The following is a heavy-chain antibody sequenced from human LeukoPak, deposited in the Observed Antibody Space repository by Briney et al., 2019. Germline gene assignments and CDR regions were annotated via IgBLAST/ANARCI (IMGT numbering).Heavy chain of an antibody. CDR3: AKVGHSSSWYYGY. J-gene: IGHJ4*02. CDR1: GFTFSSYA. Sequence: GGSLRLSCAASGFTFSSYAMSWVRQAPGKGLEWDSAISGSGGSTYYADSVKGRFTISRDNSKNTLYLQMNSLRAEDTAVYYCAKVGHSSSWYYGYWGQGTLVTASS. CDR2: ISGSGGST. V-gene: IGHV3-23*01. D-gene: IGHD6-13*01.